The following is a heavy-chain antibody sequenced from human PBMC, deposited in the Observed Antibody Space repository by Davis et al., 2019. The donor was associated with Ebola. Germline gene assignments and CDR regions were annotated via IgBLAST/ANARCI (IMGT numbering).Heavy chain of an antibody. CDR3: ARVRWLQFGNNWFDP. D-gene: IGHD5-24*01. J-gene: IGHJ5*02. Sequence: ASVKVSCKASGYTFTGYYMHWVRQAPGQGLEWMGWINPNSGGTNYAQKFRGRVTMTRDTSISTAYMELSRLRSDDTAVYYCARVRWLQFGNNWFDPWGQGTLVTVSS. CDR2: INPNSGGT. CDR1: GYTFTGYY. V-gene: IGHV1-2*02.